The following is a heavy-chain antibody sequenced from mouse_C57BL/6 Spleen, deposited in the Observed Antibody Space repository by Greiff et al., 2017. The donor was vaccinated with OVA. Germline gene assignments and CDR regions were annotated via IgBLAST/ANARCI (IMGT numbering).Heavy chain of an antibody. J-gene: IGHJ2*01. CDR3: ARQTFYFDY. CDR2: ISGGGGNT. CDR1: GFTFSSCT. V-gene: IGHV5-9*01. Sequence: EVMLVESGGGLVKPGGSLKLSCAASGFTFSSCTMSWVRQTPEKRLEWVATISGGGGNTYYPDSVKGRFTISRDNAKNTLYLQMSSLRSEDTALYYCARQTFYFDYWGQGTTLTVSS.